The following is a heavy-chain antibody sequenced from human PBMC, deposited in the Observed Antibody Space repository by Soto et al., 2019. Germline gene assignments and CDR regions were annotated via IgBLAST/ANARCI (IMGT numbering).Heavy chain of an antibody. CDR2: IIPIFGSA. J-gene: IGHJ4*02. Sequence: QVQLLQSGGEVKKPGSSVKLSCKTSGGTFNTYAISWVRQAPGQGPEWMGGIIPIFGSANYAQKFQDRVTITADESTSTAHMELSSLRSEDTAVYYCARESKDEYVWGSLDYGSQGTLVTVSS. V-gene: IGHV1-69*12. CDR1: GGTFNTYA. CDR3: ARESKDEYVWGSLDY. D-gene: IGHD3-16*01.